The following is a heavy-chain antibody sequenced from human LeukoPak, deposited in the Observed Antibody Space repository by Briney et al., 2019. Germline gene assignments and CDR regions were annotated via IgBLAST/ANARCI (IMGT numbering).Heavy chain of an antibody. CDR2: ISYDGSNK. V-gene: IGHV3-30*03. CDR1: GFTFSSYG. J-gene: IGHJ4*02. Sequence: GGSLRLSCAASGFTFSSYGMHWVRQAPGKGLEWVAVISYDGSNKYYADSVKGRFTISRDNSKNTLYLQMNSLRAEDTAVYYCARVKRIYDSSGNFDYWGQGTLVTVSS. D-gene: IGHD3-22*01. CDR3: ARVKRIYDSSGNFDY.